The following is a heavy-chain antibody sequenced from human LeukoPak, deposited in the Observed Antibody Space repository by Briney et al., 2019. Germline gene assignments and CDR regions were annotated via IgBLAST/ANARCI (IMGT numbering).Heavy chain of an antibody. V-gene: IGHV1-2*02. CDR3: ARSRSRHNWFDP. J-gene: IGHJ5*02. Sequence: ASVKVSCKASGYTFTGYYMHWVRQAPGQGLEWMGWINPNSGGTNYAQKFQGRVTMTRDTSISTAYMELSRLRSDDTAVYYCARSRSRHNWFDPWGKGTLVTVSS. CDR1: GYTFTGYY. CDR2: INPNSGGT.